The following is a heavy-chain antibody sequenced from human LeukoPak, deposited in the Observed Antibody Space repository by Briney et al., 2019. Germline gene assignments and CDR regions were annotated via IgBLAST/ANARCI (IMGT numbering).Heavy chain of an antibody. CDR3: AAASRITIFGLVITYFDY. CDR1: GFTFTSSA. D-gene: IGHD3-3*01. J-gene: IGHJ4*02. V-gene: IGHV1-58*01. Sequence: SVKVSCKASGFTFTSSAVQWGGQARGQRLEWMGGIVVGSGNTNYAQKFQERVTITRDISTSTAYMELSSLRSEDTAVYYCAAASRITIFGLVITYFDYWGQGTLVTVPS. CDR2: IVVGSGNT.